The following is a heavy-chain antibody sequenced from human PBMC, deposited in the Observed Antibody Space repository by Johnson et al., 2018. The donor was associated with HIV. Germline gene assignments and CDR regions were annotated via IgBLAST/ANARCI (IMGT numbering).Heavy chain of an antibody. V-gene: IGHV3-53*01. CDR1: GFTVSSNY. D-gene: IGHD6-19*01. CDR2: IYSGGST. J-gene: IGHJ3*02. Sequence: EVQLVESGGGLIQPGGSLRLSCAASGFTVSSNYMSWVRQAPGKGLEWVSVIYSGGSTYYADSVKGRFTISRDNSKNTLDLQMNSLRAEDTAVYYCVSSAQWSGWPPGAFDIWGQGTMVTVSS. CDR3: VSSAQWSGWPPGAFDI.